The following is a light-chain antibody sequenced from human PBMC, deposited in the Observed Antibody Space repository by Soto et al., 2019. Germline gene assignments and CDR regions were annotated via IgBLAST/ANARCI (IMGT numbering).Light chain of an antibody. J-gene: IGKJ2*01. V-gene: IGKV3-15*01. CDR3: QQYNNLPPDT. Sequence: EIILTQSPASLSVSPGERATLSCRASQSVNNNLAWYQQKPGQAPRLLIYGASTRATGIPGRFRGSGSGTEFTLTLTSLQSEDVAVSFCQQYNNLPPDTFGQGTKLEIK. CDR1: QSVNNN. CDR2: GAS.